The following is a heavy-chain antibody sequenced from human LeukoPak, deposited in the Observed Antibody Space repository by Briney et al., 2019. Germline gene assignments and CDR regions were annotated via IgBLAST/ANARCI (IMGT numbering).Heavy chain of an antibody. D-gene: IGHD6-13*01. J-gene: IGHJ4*02. Sequence: PGGSLRLSCAASGFTFGTYAMHWVRQAPGKGLEYVSGISSNGGSTYYANSVKGRFTISRDNSKNTLYLQMGSLRAEDTAVYYCARVGTAEGTLEDYWGQGTLVTVSS. CDR2: ISSNGGST. CDR3: ARVGTAEGTLEDY. CDR1: GFTFGTYA. V-gene: IGHV3-64*01.